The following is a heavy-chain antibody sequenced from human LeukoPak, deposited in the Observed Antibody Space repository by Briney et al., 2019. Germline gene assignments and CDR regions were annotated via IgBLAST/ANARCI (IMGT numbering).Heavy chain of an antibody. J-gene: IGHJ6*02. CDR1: GFTFSSYS. CDR2: ISSSSSYI. Sequence: PGGSLRLSCAASGFTFSSYSMNWVRQAPGKGLEWVSSISSSSSYIYYADSVKGRFTISRDNAKNSLYRQMNSLRAEDTAVYYCARGPDIVVVPAAKDYYYYGMDVWGQGTTVTVSS. V-gene: IGHV3-21*01. CDR3: ARGPDIVVVPAAKDYYYYGMDV. D-gene: IGHD2-2*01.